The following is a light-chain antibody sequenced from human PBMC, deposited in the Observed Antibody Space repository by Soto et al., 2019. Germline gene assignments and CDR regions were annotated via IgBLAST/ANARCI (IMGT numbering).Light chain of an antibody. J-gene: IGKJ3*01. V-gene: IGKV2-28*01. CDR2: LGS. CDR1: QSLLHRNGYNY. Sequence: DIVMTQSPLSLPVTPGEPASISCRSSQSLLHRNGYNYLNWYLQKPGQSQQLLIYLGSNRASGVPDRFSGSGSGTDFTLKISRMEAEDVGVYYCMQALQTPIRFTFGPGTKVDIK. CDR3: MQALQTPIRFT.